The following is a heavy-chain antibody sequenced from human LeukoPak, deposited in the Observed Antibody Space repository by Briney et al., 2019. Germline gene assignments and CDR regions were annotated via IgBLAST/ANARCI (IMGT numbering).Heavy chain of an antibody. J-gene: IGHJ3*02. D-gene: IGHD1-7*01. CDR1: GGSISSGGYY. Sequence: SETLSLTCTVSGGSISSGGYYWSWIRQHPGTGLEWIGYIYYSGSTYYNPSLKSRVTISVDTSKNQFSLKLSSVTAADTAVYYCARGNWNYVGAFDIWGQGTMVTVSS. CDR2: IYYSGST. V-gene: IGHV4-31*03. CDR3: ARGNWNYVGAFDI.